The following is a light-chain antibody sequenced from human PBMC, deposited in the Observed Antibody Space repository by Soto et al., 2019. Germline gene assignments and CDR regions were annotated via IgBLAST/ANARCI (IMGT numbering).Light chain of an antibody. CDR1: QSVSSSY. Sequence: EIVLTQSPGTLSLSPGERATLSCRASQSVSSSYLAWYQQKPGQAPRLLIYGASSRATSIPARFSGSGSGTDFTLTISRLEPEDFAVYYCQQYGSSPQTFGQGTKVEIK. CDR2: GAS. V-gene: IGKV3-20*01. CDR3: QQYGSSPQT. J-gene: IGKJ1*01.